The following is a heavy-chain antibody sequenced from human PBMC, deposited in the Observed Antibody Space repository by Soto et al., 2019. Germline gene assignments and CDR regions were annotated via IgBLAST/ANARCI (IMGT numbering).Heavy chain of an antibody. CDR2: IKQDGSEK. V-gene: IGHV3-7*02. CDR3: VVTTSTFGI. J-gene: IGHJ3*02. Sequence: EVQLVESGGGLVQPGGSLRLSCEGSGFTFSNYWMNWVRQAPGKGLEWVANIKQDGSEKNSVDSVKGRFTISRNNAKNSLYLHMNSLRVEDTAVYYCVVTTSTFGIWGQGAMVTVSS. D-gene: IGHD2-21*02. CDR1: GFTFSNYW.